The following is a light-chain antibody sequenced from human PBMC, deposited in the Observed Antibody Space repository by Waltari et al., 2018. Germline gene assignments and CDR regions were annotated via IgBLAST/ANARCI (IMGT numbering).Light chain of an antibody. Sequence: QSALIQPASVSGSPGQSITMSCTETNSDVGSYNLVYWYQQHPGKAPKLMIYEGNKRPSGVSYRFCGSKSGNAASLTISGLQADDEADDYCSSYAGSSSPRVFGGGTKLTVL. CDR2: EGN. V-gene: IGLV2-23*01. CDR3: SSYAGSSSPRV. J-gene: IGLJ3*02. CDR1: NSDVGSYNL.